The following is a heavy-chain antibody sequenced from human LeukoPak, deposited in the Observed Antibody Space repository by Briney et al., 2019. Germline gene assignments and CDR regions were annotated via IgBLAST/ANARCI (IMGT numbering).Heavy chain of an antibody. CDR1: GFTFSNYW. D-gene: IGHD1-1*01. Sequence: PGGSLRLSCVASGFTFSNYWMSWVRQVPGKGLEWVANINQDGGETYYVDSVQGRFTISRDNAKNSLYLQMNSLRAEGTALYSCARAATTGTTDYWGQGTLLTVSS. CDR2: INQDGGET. V-gene: IGHV3-7*01. J-gene: IGHJ4*02. CDR3: ARAATTGTTDY.